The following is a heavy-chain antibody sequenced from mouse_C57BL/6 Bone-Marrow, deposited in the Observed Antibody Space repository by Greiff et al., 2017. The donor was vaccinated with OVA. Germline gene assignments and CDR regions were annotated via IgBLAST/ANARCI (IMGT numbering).Heavy chain of an antibody. D-gene: IGHD2-5*01. J-gene: IGHJ3*01. Sequence: VQLQQSGAELVKPGASVKLSCKASGYTFTEYTIHWVKQRPGQGLEWIGGFYPGSGSIKYNEKFKDKATLTADKSSSTVYMELSRLTSEDSAVYFCAGHERGYSNCLPWFAYWGQGTLVTVSA. V-gene: IGHV1-62-2*01. CDR3: AGHERGYSNCLPWFAY. CDR1: GYTFTEYT. CDR2: FYPGSGSI.